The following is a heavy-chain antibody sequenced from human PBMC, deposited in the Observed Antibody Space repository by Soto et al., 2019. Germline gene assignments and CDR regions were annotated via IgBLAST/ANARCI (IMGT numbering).Heavy chain of an antibody. D-gene: IGHD2-2*01. V-gene: IGHV1-69*13. CDR3: ARDRREYCSSTSCYGRGFDY. J-gene: IGHJ4*02. CDR1: GGTFSSYA. CDR2: IIPIFGTA. Sequence: GASVKVSCKASGGTFSSYAISWVRLAPGQGLEWMGGIIPIFGTANYAQKFQGRVTITADESTSTAYMELSSLRSEDTAVYYCARDRREYCSSTSCYGRGFDYWGQGTLVTVSS.